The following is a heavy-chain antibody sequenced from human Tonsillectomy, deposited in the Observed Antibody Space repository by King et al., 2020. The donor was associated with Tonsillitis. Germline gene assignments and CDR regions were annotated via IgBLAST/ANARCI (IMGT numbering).Heavy chain of an antibody. V-gene: IGHV5-51*01. CDR2: TYPVDFVP. CDR3: ARHPSGGSPEGDAFDI. Sequence: EVQLVQSGAEVKKPGESLKISCKGSGYSFTSYWIGWVRQMPGKALEGMGTTYPVDFVPDKSPSFQGQVTISADKSISTAYRQWRSLKASDTAMYYCARHPSGGSPEGDAFDIWGQGTMVTISS. J-gene: IGHJ3*02. D-gene: IGHD2-15*01. CDR1: GYSFTSYW.